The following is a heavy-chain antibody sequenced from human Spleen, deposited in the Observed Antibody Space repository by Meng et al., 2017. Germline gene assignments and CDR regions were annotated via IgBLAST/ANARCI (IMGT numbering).Heavy chain of an antibody. CDR1: GFTFSSYS. J-gene: IGHJ4*02. V-gene: IGHV3-23*01. Sequence: GESLKISCAASGFTFSSYSMNWVRQAPGKGLEWVSAISGSGDNRHYADSVKGRFTISRDNSKNTLYLQMNILRAEDTAVYYCAKVGVSAYSSCDYWGQGTLVTVSS. CDR3: AKVGVSAYSSCDY. CDR2: ISGSGDNR. D-gene: IGHD6-6*01.